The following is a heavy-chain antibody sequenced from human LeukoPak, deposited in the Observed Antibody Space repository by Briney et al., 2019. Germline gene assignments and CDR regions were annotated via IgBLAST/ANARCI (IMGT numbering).Heavy chain of an antibody. CDR3: ASLDDYVWGSYRYTPFDY. D-gene: IGHD3-16*02. CDR2: IIPIFGTA. CDR1: GGTFSSYA. Sequence: SVKVSCKASGGTFSSYAISWVRQAPGQGLEWMGGIIPIFGTANYAQKFQGRVTITADESTSTAYMELSSLRSEDTTVYYCASLDDYVWGSYRYTPFDYWGQGTLVTVSS. V-gene: IGHV1-69*13. J-gene: IGHJ4*02.